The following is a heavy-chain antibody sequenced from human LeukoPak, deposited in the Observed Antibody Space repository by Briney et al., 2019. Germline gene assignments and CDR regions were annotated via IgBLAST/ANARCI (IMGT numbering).Heavy chain of an antibody. CDR1: GGSISSSTYY. CDR3: ARHAKFYGLGSWSFDY. Sequence: SETLSLTCTVSGGSISSSTYYWGWIRQPPGKGLEWIGTIYYSGTTYYNPSLKSRVNISVDTPKNQFSLKLSSVTAADTALYYCARHAKFYGLGSWSFDYWGQRTLVTVSS. J-gene: IGHJ4*02. D-gene: IGHD3-10*01. V-gene: IGHV4-39*01. CDR2: IYYSGTT.